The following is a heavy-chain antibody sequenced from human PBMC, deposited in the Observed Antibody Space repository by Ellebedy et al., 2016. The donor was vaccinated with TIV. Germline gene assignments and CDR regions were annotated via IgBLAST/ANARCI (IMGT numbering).Heavy chain of an antibody. CDR1: GASIRGSY. D-gene: IGHD2-8*01. J-gene: IGHJ4*02. Sequence: SETLSLTCTVSGASIRGSYWSWIRQSPGMRMEWLAYIYDSGTTNFNPSLSNRLTISRDTPRNQVSLRLNSVTAADTAVYYCARLAKLDSGYAFDYWGQGTLVTVSS. CDR2: IYDSGTT. CDR3: ARLAKLDSGYAFDY. V-gene: IGHV4-59*08.